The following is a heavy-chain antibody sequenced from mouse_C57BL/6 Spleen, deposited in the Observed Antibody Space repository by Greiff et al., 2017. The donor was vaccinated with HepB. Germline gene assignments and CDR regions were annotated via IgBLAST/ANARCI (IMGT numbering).Heavy chain of an antibody. V-gene: IGHV1-50*01. CDR1: GYTFTSYW. J-gene: IGHJ3*01. CDR2: IDPSDSYT. D-gene: IGHD1-1*01. Sequence: QVQLQQPGAELVKPGASVKLSCKASGYTFTSYWMQWVQQRPGQGLEWIGEIDPSDSYTNYNQKFKGKATLSVDTSTSTAYMQLSSLTSEDSAVYYCARRDYYGSRTWFAYWGQGTLVTVSA. CDR3: ARRDYYGSRTWFAY.